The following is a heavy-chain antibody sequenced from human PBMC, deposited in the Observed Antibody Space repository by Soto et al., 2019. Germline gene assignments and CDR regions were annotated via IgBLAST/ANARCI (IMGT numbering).Heavy chain of an antibody. J-gene: IGHJ6*02. V-gene: IGHV1-3*01. CDR1: GYTFTSYA. CDR3: ATYTAANQDYYYYYGMDV. Sequence: ASVKVSCKASGYTFTSYAMHWVRQAPGQRLEWMGWINAGNGNTKYSQKFQGRVTITRDTSASTAYMELSSLRSEDTAVYYCATYTAANQDYYYYYGMDVWGQGTTVTVSS. D-gene: IGHD5-18*01. CDR2: INAGNGNT.